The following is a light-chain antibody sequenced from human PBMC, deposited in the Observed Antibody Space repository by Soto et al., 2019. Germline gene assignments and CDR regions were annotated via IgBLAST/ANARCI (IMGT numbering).Light chain of an antibody. CDR2: MAS. V-gene: IGKV1-5*03. Sequence: DIQMTQSPSTLSASVGDRVTITCRASQSVSSWLAWYQQKPGKAPKLLIYMASSLESGVPSRFSGSGSGTEFTLTISSLQPDDFATYDCQQYNSYYTFGPGTKVDIK. CDR3: QQYNSYYT. CDR1: QSVSSW. J-gene: IGKJ3*01.